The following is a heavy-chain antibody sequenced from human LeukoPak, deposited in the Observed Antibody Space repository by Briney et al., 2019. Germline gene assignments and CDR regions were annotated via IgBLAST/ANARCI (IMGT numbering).Heavy chain of an antibody. J-gene: IGHJ4*02. CDR3: ASFDYGDKDY. CDR1: GSTFDDYA. Sequence: GGSLRLSCAASGSTFDDYAMHWVRQAPGKGLEWVSSISSSSSYIYYADSVKGRFTISRDNAKNSLYLQMNSLRAEDTAVYYCASFDYGDKDYWGQGTLVTVSS. V-gene: IGHV3-21*01. D-gene: IGHD4-17*01. CDR2: ISSSSSYI.